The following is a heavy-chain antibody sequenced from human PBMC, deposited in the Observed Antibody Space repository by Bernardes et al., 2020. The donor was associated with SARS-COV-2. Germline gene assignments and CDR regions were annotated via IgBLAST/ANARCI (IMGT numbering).Heavy chain of an antibody. J-gene: IGHJ3*01. CDR1: GFSFAGSP. D-gene: IGHD3-10*01. CDR2: IKPKVNNYAT. CDR3: ARALGLARGIYDAFDL. Sequence: GGSLRLSCAGSGFSFAGSPIHWVRQASGKGLEWVGRIKPKVNNYATEYGTSVRGRCLITRDDSKTTAFLQMNGLTTDDTGVYYCARALGLARGIYDAFDLWGRGTMVTVSS. V-gene: IGHV3-73*01.